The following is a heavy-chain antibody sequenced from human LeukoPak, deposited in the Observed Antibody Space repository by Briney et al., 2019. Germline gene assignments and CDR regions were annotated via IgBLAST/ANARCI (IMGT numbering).Heavy chain of an antibody. Sequence: AGGSLRLSCAASGFTFSSYWMHWVRQAPGKGLVWVSRINNDGSATRYADSVKGRFTISRDNAKNTLYLQMNSLRAEDTAVYYCARVEASGYKYGYASDYWGQGTLVTVSS. V-gene: IGHV3-74*01. CDR3: ARVEASGYKYGYASDY. CDR1: GFTFSSYW. J-gene: IGHJ4*02. D-gene: IGHD5-18*01. CDR2: INNDGSAT.